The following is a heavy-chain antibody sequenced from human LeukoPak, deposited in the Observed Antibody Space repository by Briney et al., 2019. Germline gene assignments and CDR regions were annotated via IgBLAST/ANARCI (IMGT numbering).Heavy chain of an antibody. V-gene: IGHV3-13*01. CDR1: GFTLGSHD. J-gene: IGHJ4*02. CDR2: IPSGFHT. Sequence: GGSLRLSCTASGFTLGSHDMHWVRQTRGEGLEWVAPIPSGFHTFYAVSVKGRFTVCREDAKNSLYLQMNSMRVGDTAVYYCVREARGYHYTYFDYWGQGTLVTVSS. CDR3: VREARGYHYTYFDY. D-gene: IGHD5-18*01.